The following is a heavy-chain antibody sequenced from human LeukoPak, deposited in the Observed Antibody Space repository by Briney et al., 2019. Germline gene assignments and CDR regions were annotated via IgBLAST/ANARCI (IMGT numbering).Heavy chain of an antibody. D-gene: IGHD3-22*01. CDR3: ARGGFYDKEAFDI. CDR1: GYTFTSYY. J-gene: IGHJ3*02. V-gene: IGHV1-46*01. CDR2: INPSGGST. Sequence: ASVKVSCKASGYTFTSYYMHWMRQAPGQGLEWMGIINPSGGSTSYAQKFQGRVTMTRDTSTSTVYMDLSSLRSADTAVYYCARGGFYDKEAFDIWGQGTMVTVSS.